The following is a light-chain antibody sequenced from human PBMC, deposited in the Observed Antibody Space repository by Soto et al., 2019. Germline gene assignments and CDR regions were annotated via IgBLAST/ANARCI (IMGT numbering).Light chain of an antibody. V-gene: IGKV1-39*01. CDR3: QQSYSTLWT. CDR2: GAS. Sequence: DIQMTQSPSSLSASVGDVVTITCRASQSITIYLNWYQQKPGEAPNLLIFGASTLQSGVPSRFSGSGSGTDFTLTISSLQPEDFATYYCQQSYSTLWTFGQGTKVDIK. CDR1: QSITIY. J-gene: IGKJ1*01.